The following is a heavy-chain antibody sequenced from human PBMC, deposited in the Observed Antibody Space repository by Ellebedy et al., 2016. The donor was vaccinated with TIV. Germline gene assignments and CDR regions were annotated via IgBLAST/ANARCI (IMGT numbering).Heavy chain of an antibody. V-gene: IGHV4-30-4*01. CDR1: GGSISNAAYY. CDR2: IYYTGET. CDR3: ARWKDSSGYPIDL. J-gene: IGHJ4*02. Sequence: LRLXCTVSGGSISNAAYYWTWIRQPPGKGLEWIGYIYYTGETYYNPSLKSRVTMSLDTSKNQFSLRLSSVTAADTAVYFCARWKDSSGYPIDLWGQGALVTVSS. D-gene: IGHD3-22*01.